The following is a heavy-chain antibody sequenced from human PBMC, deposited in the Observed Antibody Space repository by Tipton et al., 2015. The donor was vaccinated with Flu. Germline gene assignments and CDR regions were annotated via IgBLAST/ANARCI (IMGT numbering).Heavy chain of an antibody. Sequence: LRLSCAVSGYSISSGYYWGWVRQPPGKGLEWIVTIYHSGSTYYNPSLKSRLTMSVDTSKNQFSLKLSSVTAADTAVYYCARNTGDSVRGVIDYWGQGTLVTVSS. V-gene: IGHV4-38-2*01. D-gene: IGHD3-10*02. J-gene: IGHJ4*02. CDR3: ARNTGDSVRGVIDY. CDR2: IYHSGST. CDR1: GYSISSGYY.